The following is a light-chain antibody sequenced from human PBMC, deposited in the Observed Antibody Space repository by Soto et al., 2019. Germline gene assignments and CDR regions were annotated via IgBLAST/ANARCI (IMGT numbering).Light chain of an antibody. J-gene: IGLJ1*01. CDR1: SSDVGGYNY. Sequence: QSVLTQPPSAYGSPGQSVAISCTGTSSDVGGYNYVSWYQQHPGKAPKLMIYEVNKRPSGVPDRFSGSKSGNTASLTVSGLQAEDEADYYCSSYRDSSNGFGNATQVT. CDR3: SSYRDSSNG. V-gene: IGLV2-8*01. CDR2: EVN.